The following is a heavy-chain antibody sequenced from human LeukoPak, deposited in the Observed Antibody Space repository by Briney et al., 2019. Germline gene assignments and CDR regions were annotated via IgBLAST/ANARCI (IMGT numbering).Heavy chain of an antibody. CDR2: IKLDGSEK. CDR3: ARDGGYCSGGSCYGYPN. V-gene: IGHV3-7*03. D-gene: IGHD2-15*01. CDR1: GFTFGKYW. J-gene: IGHJ4*02. Sequence: GGSLRLSCVASGFTFGKYWMSWVRQAPGKGLEWVANIKLDGSEKNYVDSVKGRFTISRDNTKNSLYLQMNSLRVEDTAVFYCARDGGYCSGGSCYGYPNWGQGTLVTVSS.